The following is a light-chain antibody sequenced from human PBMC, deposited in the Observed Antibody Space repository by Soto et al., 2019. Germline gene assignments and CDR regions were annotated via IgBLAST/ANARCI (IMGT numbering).Light chain of an antibody. CDR3: QHYNSYSEA. CDR1: QTINTW. Sequence: DIQMTQSPSTLSAPVGDSVTIACRASQTINTWLAWYQQKPGEAPKLLMYDAFTLESGVPSRFSGSGSGTEFTLTISSLQPDDFATYYCQHYNSYSEAFGQGTKGDIK. J-gene: IGKJ1*01. CDR2: DAF. V-gene: IGKV1-5*01.